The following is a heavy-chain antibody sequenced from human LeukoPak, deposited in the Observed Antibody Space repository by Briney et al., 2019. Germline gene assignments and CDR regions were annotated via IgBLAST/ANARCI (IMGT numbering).Heavy chain of an antibody. D-gene: IGHD6-13*01. J-gene: IGHJ4*02. V-gene: IGHV1-8*01. Sequence: ASVKVSCTASGYTFTIYDINWVRQAPGQGRERMGWMNPNSGNTGYTQKFQGRVTTTRTTSISTAYMELSSLRSEDTAVYYCARSYSSRSKGFGYWGQGTLVTVSS. CDR3: ARSYSSRSKGFGY. CDR1: GYTFTIYD. CDR2: MNPNSGNT.